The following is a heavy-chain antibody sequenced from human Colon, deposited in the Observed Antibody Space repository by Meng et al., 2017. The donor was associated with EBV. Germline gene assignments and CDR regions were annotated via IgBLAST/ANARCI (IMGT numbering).Heavy chain of an antibody. CDR2: IYYSGST. CDR3: ARVSSGWDYFDY. D-gene: IGHD6-19*01. V-gene: IGHV4-31*03. Sequence: QGLRQESGPGLVKPSPPLSLSCTVSGGSVSSGGYYCTWIRQHPGKGLEWFGHIYYSGSTFYNPSLKRRVIISIDTSKNQFSLNLRSVTAADTAVYYCARVSSGWDYFDYWGQGTLVTVSS. CDR1: GGSVSSGGYY. J-gene: IGHJ4*02.